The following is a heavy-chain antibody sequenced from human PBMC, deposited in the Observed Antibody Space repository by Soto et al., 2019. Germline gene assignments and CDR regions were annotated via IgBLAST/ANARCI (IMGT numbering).Heavy chain of an antibody. J-gene: IGHJ4*02. D-gene: IGHD3-10*01. CDR3: ARGFRYYGSGTLDY. V-gene: IGHV4-34*01. CDR1: GGSFSGYY. Sequence: ASETLSLTCAVYGGSFSGYYWSWIRQPPGKGLEWIGEINHSGSTNYNPSLKSRVTISVDTSKNQFSLKLSSVTAADTAVYYCARGFRYYGSGTLDYWGQGALVTVSS. CDR2: INHSGST.